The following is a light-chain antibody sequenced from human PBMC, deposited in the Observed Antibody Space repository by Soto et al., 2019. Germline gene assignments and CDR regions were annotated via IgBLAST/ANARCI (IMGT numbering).Light chain of an antibody. CDR3: QSYDSSLSGVV. CDR1: SSNIDAGYD. J-gene: IGLJ2*01. CDR2: SNK. V-gene: IGLV1-40*01. Sequence: QSVLTQPPSVSGAPGQSVTISCTGSSSNIDAGYDVHWYQQLPGKAPKVLIQSNKDRPSGVPDRFSGSKSGTSASLAITGLQAEDEGDYIYQSYDSSLSGVVFGGGTKLTVL.